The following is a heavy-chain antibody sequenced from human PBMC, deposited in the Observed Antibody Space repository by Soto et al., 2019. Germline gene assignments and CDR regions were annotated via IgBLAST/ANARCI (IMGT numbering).Heavy chain of an antibody. J-gene: IGHJ5*02. D-gene: IGHD3-10*01. V-gene: IGHV4-39*01. CDR2: IYYSGST. Sequence: QLQLQESGPGLVKPSETLSLTCTVSGGSISSSSYYWGWIRQPPGKGLEWIGSIYYSGSTYYNPSLKSRVTISVDTSKNQFSLKLSSVTAADTAVYYCARHVPYYGSGSYRKVDWFDPWGQGTLVTVSS. CDR1: GGSISSSSYY. CDR3: ARHVPYYGSGSYRKVDWFDP.